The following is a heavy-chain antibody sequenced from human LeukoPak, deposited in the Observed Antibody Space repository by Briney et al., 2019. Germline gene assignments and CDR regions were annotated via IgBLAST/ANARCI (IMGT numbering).Heavy chain of an antibody. CDR1: GASISGGTYY. V-gene: IGHV4-39*01. D-gene: IGHD1-26*01. CDR2: IYYTGST. CDR3: ARRGGSGRAFDY. J-gene: IGHJ4*02. Sequence: SETLSLTCSVSGASISGGTYYWGWIRQPPGKGLEWIGSIYYTGSTYDNPSLKSRVTISVGTSKNQFSLKLSSVTAADTAVYYCARRGGSGRAFDYWGQGTLVTVSS.